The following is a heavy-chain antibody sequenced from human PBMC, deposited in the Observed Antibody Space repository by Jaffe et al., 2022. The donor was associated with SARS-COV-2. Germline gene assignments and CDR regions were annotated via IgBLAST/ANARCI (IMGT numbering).Heavy chain of an antibody. CDR3: ARGSIQVWPEIDF. CDR1: GFSFGFNRYE. CDR2: ISSSGNTI. Sequence: EVHLVESGGGLVQPGGSLRLSCAASGFSFGFNRYEMNWVRQAPGKGLEWVSYISSSGNTIYYADSVKGRFTISRDNTMNSLFLQMNSLRAEDTAVYYCARGSIQVWPEIDFWGQGTLVTVSS. J-gene: IGHJ4*02. V-gene: IGHV3-48*03. D-gene: IGHD5-18*01.